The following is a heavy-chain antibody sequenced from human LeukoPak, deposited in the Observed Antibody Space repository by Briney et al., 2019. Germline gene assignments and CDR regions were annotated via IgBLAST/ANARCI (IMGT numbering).Heavy chain of an antibody. CDR3: ARAYGSGSHGY. V-gene: IGHV3-11*05. CDR2: ISSSSSYT. D-gene: IGHD3-10*01. J-gene: IGHJ4*02. Sequence: KAGGSLRLSCAASGFSFSDYYMSWMRQAPGKGLEWVSYISSSSSYTNYADSVKGRFTISRDNAKNSLYLQMDSLRDDDTAVYYCARAYGSGSHGYWGQGTLVTASS. CDR1: GFSFSDYY.